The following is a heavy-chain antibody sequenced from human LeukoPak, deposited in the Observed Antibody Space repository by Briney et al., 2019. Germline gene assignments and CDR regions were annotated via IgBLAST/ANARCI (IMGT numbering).Heavy chain of an antibody. CDR3: AREVVGATKTFGY. Sequence: SETLSLTCTVSGGSISSGSYYWSWIRQPAGKGLEWIGRIYTSGSTNYNPSLKSRVTISVDTSKNQFSLKLSSVTAADTAVYYCAREVVGATKTFGYWGQGTLVTVSS. V-gene: IGHV4-61*02. CDR2: IYTSGST. D-gene: IGHD1-26*01. J-gene: IGHJ4*02. CDR1: GGSISSGSYY.